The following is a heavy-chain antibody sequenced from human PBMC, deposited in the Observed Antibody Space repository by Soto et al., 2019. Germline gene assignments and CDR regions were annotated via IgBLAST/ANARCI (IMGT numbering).Heavy chain of an antibody. CDR2: INPSGGST. D-gene: IGHD1-26*01. CDR1: GYTFTSYY. Sequence: ASVKVSCKASGYTFTSYYMHWVRQAPGQGLEWMGIINPSGGSTSYAQKFQGRVTMTRDTSTSTVYMELSSLRSEDTAVYYCARDRQAATPLYYYYYMDVWGKGTTVTVSS. J-gene: IGHJ6*03. CDR3: ARDRQAATPLYYYYYMDV. V-gene: IGHV1-46*01.